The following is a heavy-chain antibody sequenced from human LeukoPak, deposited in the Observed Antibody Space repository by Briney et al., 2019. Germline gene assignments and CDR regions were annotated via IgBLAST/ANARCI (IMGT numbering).Heavy chain of an antibody. CDR1: NGSINTYF. Sequence: SETLSLTCTVSNGSINTYFWTWIRQPPGRGLEWIGIINYSETTRYNPSLKSRVTLSVDTSKNLFSLKLDSVTAAGTAVYFCARALRSQGAAAGTGYLDSWGQGALVTVSS. V-gene: IGHV4-59*08. J-gene: IGHJ4*02. CDR3: ARALRSQGAAAGTGYLDS. CDR2: INYSETT. D-gene: IGHD6-13*01.